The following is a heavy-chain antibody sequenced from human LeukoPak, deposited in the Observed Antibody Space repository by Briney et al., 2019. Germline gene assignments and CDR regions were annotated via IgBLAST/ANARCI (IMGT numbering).Heavy chain of an antibody. Sequence: GASVKGSCKPSGYTFTNYGISWVRQAPGQGLEWMRWISAYNSDTFYTQKVQGRVTMTTDTSKTTVYMELRSLRFDDTAVYYCVRDNYESSGYFDYWGQGTLVTVSS. CDR1: GYTFTNYG. D-gene: IGHD3-22*01. J-gene: IGHJ4*02. V-gene: IGHV1-18*01. CDR3: VRDNYESSGYFDY. CDR2: ISAYNSDT.